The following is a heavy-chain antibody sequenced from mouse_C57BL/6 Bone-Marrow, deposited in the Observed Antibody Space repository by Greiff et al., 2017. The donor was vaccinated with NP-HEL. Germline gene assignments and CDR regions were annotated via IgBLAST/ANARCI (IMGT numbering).Heavy chain of an antibody. D-gene: IGHD1-1*01. CDR1: GFSFNTYA. V-gene: IGHV10-1*01. CDR2: IRSKSNNYAT. Sequence: EVQVVESGGGLVQPKGSLKLSCAASGFSFNTYAMNWVRQAPGKGLEWVARIRSKSNNYATYYADSVKDRFTISRDDSESMLYLQMNNLKTEDTAMYYCVRGDYYGSSPWFAYWGQGTLVTVSA. J-gene: IGHJ3*01. CDR3: VRGDYYGSSPWFAY.